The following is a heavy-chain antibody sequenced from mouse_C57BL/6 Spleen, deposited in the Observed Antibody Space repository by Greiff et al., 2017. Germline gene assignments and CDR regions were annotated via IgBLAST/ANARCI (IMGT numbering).Heavy chain of an antibody. CDR2: IDPANGNT. CDR3: ARGEYDVRFAV. D-gene: IGHD2-14*01. J-gene: IGHJ3*01. CDR1: GYTIKNTY. Sequence: EVQLQQSVAVLARPGASVKLSCTASGYTIKNTYMHWVKQRPEQGLEWIGRIDPANGNTNYAPKFQGKATITADTSSNTAYLQLSSLTSEDTAIYYCARGEYDVRFAVWGQGTLVTVSA. V-gene: IGHV14-3*01.